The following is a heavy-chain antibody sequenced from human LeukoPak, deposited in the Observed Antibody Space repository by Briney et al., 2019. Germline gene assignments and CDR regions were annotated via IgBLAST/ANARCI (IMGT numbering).Heavy chain of an antibody. V-gene: IGHV4-34*01. Sequence: SETLSLTCAVYGGSFSGCYWSWIRQPPGKGLEWIGEINHSGSTNYNPSLKSRVTISVDTSKNQFSLKLSSVTAADTAVYYCARDGYNFYYFDYWGQGTLVTVSS. J-gene: IGHJ4*02. CDR2: INHSGST. CDR1: GGSFSGCY. D-gene: IGHD5-24*01. CDR3: ARDGYNFYYFDY.